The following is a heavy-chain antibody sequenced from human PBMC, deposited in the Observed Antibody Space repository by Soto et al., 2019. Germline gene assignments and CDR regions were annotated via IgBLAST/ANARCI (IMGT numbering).Heavy chain of an antibody. J-gene: IGHJ3*02. V-gene: IGHV3-64D*06. CDR2: ISSNGGST. CDR1: GFTFSSYA. CDR3: VKDGGYCSRTSCYFGDACDI. D-gene: IGHD2-2*03. Sequence: GGSLRLSCSASGFTFSSYAMHWVRQAPGKGLEYVSAISSNGGSTYYADSVKGRFTISRDNSKNTLYLQMSSLRAEDTAVYYGVKDGGYCSRTSCYFGDACDIWGQGTMGNVSS.